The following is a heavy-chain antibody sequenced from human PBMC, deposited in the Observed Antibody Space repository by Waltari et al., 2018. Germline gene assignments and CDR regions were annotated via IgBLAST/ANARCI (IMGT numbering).Heavy chain of an antibody. CDR3: ASQTVTGPGGHYYYMDV. D-gene: IGHD4-17*01. CDR2: IYYSGST. CDR1: GGSISSYY. Sequence: QVQLQESGPGLVKPSETLSLTCTVSGGSISSYYWSWIRQPPGKGLEWIGYIYYSGSTNYNPSLKSRVTISVDTSKNQFSLKLSSVTAADTAVYYCASQTVTGPGGHYYYMDVWGKGTTVTVSS. V-gene: IGHV4-59*01. J-gene: IGHJ6*03.